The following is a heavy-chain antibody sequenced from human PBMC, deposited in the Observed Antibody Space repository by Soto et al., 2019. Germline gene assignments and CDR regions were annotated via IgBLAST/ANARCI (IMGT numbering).Heavy chain of an antibody. J-gene: IGHJ4*02. V-gene: IGHV6-1*01. CDR1: GDSVSSNSPA. CDR3: AREGPARGPEPFDY. CDR2: TYYRSKWYN. D-gene: IGHD2-2*01. Sequence: SQTLSLTCAIAGDSVSSNSPAWNWIRQSPSRGLEWLGRTYYRSKWYNDYAVSVKSRITINPDTSKNQFSLQLNSVTPEDTAVYYCAREGPARGPEPFDYCCPGPLVTLSS.